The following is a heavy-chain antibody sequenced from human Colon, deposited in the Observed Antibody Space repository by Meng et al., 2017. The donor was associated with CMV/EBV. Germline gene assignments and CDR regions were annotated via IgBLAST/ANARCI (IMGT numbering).Heavy chain of an antibody. Sequence: GESLKISCAASGFTFSSDWMHWVRQAPGKGLVWVSRISSDGSSTSYADSVKGRLTVSRDNAKNTLYLQMNSLSAEDTAVYYCVRDRPYNDYRFDSWGQGTLVTVSS. CDR1: GFTFSSDW. J-gene: IGHJ4*02. CDR2: ISSDGSST. V-gene: IGHV3-74*01. CDR3: VRDRPYNDYRFDS. D-gene: IGHD1-1*01.